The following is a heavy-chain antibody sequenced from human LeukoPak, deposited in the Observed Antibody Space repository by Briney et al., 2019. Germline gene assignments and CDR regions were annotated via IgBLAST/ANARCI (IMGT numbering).Heavy chain of an antibody. CDR1: GFTVSSNY. J-gene: IGHJ4*02. V-gene: IGHV3-53*01. D-gene: IGHD1-1*01. CDR2: IYRGGDT. CDR3: ARFWNQYYFDY. Sequence: GGSLRLSCAASGFTVSSNYMSWVRQAPGKGLEWVAVIYRGGDTYYADSVKGRFTISRDNSENTLNLQMNSLRAEDTAVYYCARFWNQYYFDYWGPGTLVTVSS.